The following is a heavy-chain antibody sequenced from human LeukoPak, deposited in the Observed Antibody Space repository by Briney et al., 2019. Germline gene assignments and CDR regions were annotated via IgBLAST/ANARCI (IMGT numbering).Heavy chain of an antibody. CDR1: AFSLNAYN. Sequence: GGSKRLSCAASAFSLNAYNMNCVRQAPGKGLEWVSSISYTGTYIYYADSVKGRFTISRDNAQNSLYLQMNSLRAEDTAIYYCVRDRGTYRPIDYWGQGTLVTVSS. D-gene: IGHD1-26*01. V-gene: IGHV3-21*04. J-gene: IGHJ4*02. CDR2: ISYTGTYI. CDR3: VRDRGTYRPIDY.